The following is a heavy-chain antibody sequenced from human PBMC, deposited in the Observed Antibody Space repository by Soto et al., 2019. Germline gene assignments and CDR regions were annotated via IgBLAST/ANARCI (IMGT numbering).Heavy chain of an antibody. V-gene: IGHV4-30-2*01. D-gene: IGHD3-10*01. CDR3: ARGSYGAGSEH. J-gene: IGHJ4*02. CDR1: GGSISSGGYS. Sequence: SETLSLTCAVSGGSISSGGYSWSWIRQPPGKGLEWIGYVFHSGSTYYSPSLQSRVTISIDGSKNQFYLELASVTAADTAVYYCARGSYGAGSEHWGQGILVTVYS. CDR2: VFHSGST.